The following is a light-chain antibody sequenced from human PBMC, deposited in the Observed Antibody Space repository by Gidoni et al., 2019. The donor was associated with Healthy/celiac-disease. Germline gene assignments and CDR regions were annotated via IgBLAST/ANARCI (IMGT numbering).Light chain of an antibody. J-gene: IGKJ1*01. CDR3: QQYNSYPWT. Sequence: DIQMTQSPSTLSASVGDRVTITCRARQSISSWLAWYQQKPGKAPKLLIYKASSLESGVPSRFSGSGSGTEFTLTISSLQPDDFATYDCQQYNSYPWTFGQGTKVEIK. CDR2: KAS. CDR1: QSISSW. V-gene: IGKV1-5*03.